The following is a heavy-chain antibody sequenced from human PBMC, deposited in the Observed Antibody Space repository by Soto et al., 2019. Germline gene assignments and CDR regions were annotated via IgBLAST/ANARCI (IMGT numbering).Heavy chain of an antibody. CDR1: GGSITSAGYY. V-gene: IGHV4-31*03. D-gene: IGHD3-10*01. CDR2: IYYSGTT. J-gene: IGHJ4*02. CDR3: ARENQRFPLGSYFAS. Sequence: QVQLQESGPGLVKPSQTLSLTCNVSGGSITSAGYYWTWIRQHPGKGLEWIACIYYSGTTSYSPSLRSRLTISVDTSKSQFSLKLTSVTAADTAVYYCARENQRFPLGSYFASWGQGTLVPVSS.